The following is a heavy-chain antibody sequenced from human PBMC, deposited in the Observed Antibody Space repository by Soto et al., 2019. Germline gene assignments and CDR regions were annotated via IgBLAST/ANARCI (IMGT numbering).Heavy chain of an antibody. Sequence: GGSLRLSCAASAFSISSNPMSWVRQAPGKGLEWVSAISGSGANTYYADSVTGRFAISRDDYKNTLHLQMNSLRGEDTAVYYCAKVGKKVGYGMDVWGQGTTVTVSS. D-gene: IGHD7-27*01. V-gene: IGHV3-23*01. CDR3: AKVGKKVGYGMDV. CDR2: ISGSGANT. J-gene: IGHJ6*02. CDR1: AFSISSNP.